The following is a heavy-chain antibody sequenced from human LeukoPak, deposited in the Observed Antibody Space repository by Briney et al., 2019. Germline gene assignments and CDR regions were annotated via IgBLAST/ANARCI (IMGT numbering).Heavy chain of an antibody. V-gene: IGHV3-48*01. J-gene: IGHJ3*02. CDR2: ISSSSSTI. CDR3: ARDHGATPIWSRITMVRGLDAFDI. D-gene: IGHD3-10*01. CDR1: GFTFTRYW. Sequence: GGSLRLSCAASGFTFTRYWMTWVRQAPGKGLEWVSYISSSSSTIYYADSVKGRFTISRDNAKNSLYLQMNSLRAEDTAVYYCARDHGATPIWSRITMVRGLDAFDIWGQGTMVTVSS.